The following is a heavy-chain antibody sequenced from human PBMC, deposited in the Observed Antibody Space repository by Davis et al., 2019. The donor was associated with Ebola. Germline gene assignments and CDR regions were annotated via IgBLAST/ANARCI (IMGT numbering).Heavy chain of an antibody. CDR1: GFTFSNFW. Sequence: GESLKISCAASGFTFSNFWMNWVRQAPGKGLEWVSYISSSSSVISYADSVKGRFTISRDNAKNSLYLQMNSLRDEDTAVYYCTRGRYGSGAYSVAYWGQGTLVTVSS. CDR3: TRGRYGSGAYSVAY. D-gene: IGHD3-10*01. V-gene: IGHV3-48*02. CDR2: ISSSSSVI. J-gene: IGHJ4*02.